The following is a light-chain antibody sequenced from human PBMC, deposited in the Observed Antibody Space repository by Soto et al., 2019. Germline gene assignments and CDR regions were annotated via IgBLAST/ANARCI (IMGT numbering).Light chain of an antibody. Sequence: DIVMTQAPLSSAVTLGQPASISCRSSQSLVHSDENTHLSWLQQRPGQRPRHLMYKISNRFSGVADRFSGSGAGTDFTLKISRVEAEDVGLYYCMQATQFPYTFGQGNRLEIE. V-gene: IGKV2-24*01. CDR2: KIS. J-gene: IGKJ2*01. CDR3: MQATQFPYT. CDR1: QSLVHSDENTH.